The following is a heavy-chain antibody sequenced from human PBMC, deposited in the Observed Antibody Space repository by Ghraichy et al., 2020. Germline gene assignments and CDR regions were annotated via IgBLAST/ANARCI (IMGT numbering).Heavy chain of an antibody. V-gene: IGHV4-59*08. Sequence: SETLSLTCTVSGGSISSYYWSWIRQPPGKGLEWIGYIYYSGSTNYNPSLKSRVTISVDTSKNQFSLKLSSVTAADTAVYYCARQTAPTYYDFWSGYSYMDVWGKGTPVTVSS. D-gene: IGHD3-3*01. CDR3: ARQTAPTYYDFWSGYSYMDV. J-gene: IGHJ6*03. CDR2: IYYSGST. CDR1: GGSISSYY.